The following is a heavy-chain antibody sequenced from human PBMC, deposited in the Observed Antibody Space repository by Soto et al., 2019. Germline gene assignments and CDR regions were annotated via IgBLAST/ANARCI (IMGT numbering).Heavy chain of an antibody. Sequence: QVQLQQWGAGLLKPSETLSLTCAVHGGSFSGYTWTWICQSPGKGLEWIGQINAGGSANYNPSLNSRVTISVGTSNNEFFLGLTSVPAADTAVYYCARGLFSGTSYSGGWYCFDFWGQGTLVTVSS. V-gene: IGHV4-34*02. CDR3: ARGLFSGTSYSGGWYCFDF. J-gene: IGHJ4*02. CDR2: INAGGSA. D-gene: IGHD3-10*01. CDR1: GGSFSGYT.